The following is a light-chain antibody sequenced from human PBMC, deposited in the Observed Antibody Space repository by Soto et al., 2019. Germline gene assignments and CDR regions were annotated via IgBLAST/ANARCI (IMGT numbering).Light chain of an antibody. CDR3: CSYAGTYTRV. V-gene: IGLV2-11*01. Sequence: QSVLTQPRSVSGSPGQSVTISCTGTSSDVGDYNYVSWYQQHPGKAPTLMIYDVSKRPSGVPDRFSGSRSGNTASLTISGLQAEDEADYYCCSYAGTYTRVFGGGTKLTVL. CDR1: SSDVGDYNY. J-gene: IGLJ2*01. CDR2: DVS.